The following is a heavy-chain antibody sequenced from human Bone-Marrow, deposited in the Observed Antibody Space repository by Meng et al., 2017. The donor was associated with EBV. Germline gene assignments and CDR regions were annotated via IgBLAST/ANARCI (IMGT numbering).Heavy chain of an antibody. J-gene: IGHJ4*02. D-gene: IGHD4-17*01. CDR1: GGTFSSYA. V-gene: IGHV1-69*06. CDR3: ARDTHDYGDLTFFDY. Sequence: QGQLVQSVAEGKKPGSSVKVSCKASGGTFSSYAISWVRQAPGQGLEWMGGIIPIFGTANYAQKFQGRVTITADKSTSTAYMELSSLRSEDTAVYYCARDTHDYGDLTFFDYWGQGTLVTVSS. CDR2: IIPIFGTA.